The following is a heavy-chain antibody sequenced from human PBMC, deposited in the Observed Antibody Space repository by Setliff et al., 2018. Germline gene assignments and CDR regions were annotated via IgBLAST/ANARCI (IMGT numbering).Heavy chain of an antibody. Sequence: PVGSLRLSCTTSGFIFGDYAITWVRQAPGKGLEWVGFIRNKAYGGTTEYAASVKGRFTISRDESKSIAFLHMNDLKTEDTAVYFCTTRGDSSLGYCSGRSCYSGHWGQGTLVTVSS. V-gene: IGHV3-49*04. CDR1: GFIFGDYA. D-gene: IGHD2-15*01. CDR3: TTRGDSSLGYCSGRSCYSGH. CDR2: IRNKAYGGTT. J-gene: IGHJ4*02.